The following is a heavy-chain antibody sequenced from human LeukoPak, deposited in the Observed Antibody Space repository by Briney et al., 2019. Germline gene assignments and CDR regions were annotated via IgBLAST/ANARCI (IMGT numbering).Heavy chain of an antibody. D-gene: IGHD2-2*01. J-gene: IGHJ5*02. CDR3: VKDGGTSTTWGYFDP. CDR2: ISSRGGST. V-gene: IGHV3-64D*06. CDR1: GFIFSSLA. Sequence: GGSLRLSCSASGFIFSSLAMHWVRQAPGKGLEYVFSISSRGGSTLYADSVKARFTISRDDSKNTLYLQMTSLRPEDTAVYYCVKDGGTSTTWGYFDPWGQGTLVTVSS.